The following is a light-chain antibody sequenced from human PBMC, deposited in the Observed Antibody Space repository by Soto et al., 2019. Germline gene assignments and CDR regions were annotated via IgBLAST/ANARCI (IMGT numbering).Light chain of an antibody. CDR3: CSYAGSNWGYV. CDR1: SSDIGSYYL. V-gene: IGLV2-23*02. Sequence: QSALTQPASLSGSPGQSITISCTGTSSDIGSYYLVSWYQHQSGKAPKLIIYKVSQWPSGVSDRFSAPKSGNTASLTISGLQAEDEADYYCCSYAGSNWGYVFGTGTKVTVL. J-gene: IGLJ1*01. CDR2: KVS.